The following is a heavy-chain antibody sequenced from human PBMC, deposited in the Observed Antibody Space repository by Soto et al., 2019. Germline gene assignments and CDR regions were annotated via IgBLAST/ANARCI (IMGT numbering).Heavy chain of an antibody. V-gene: IGHV3-23*03. CDR1: GFTFSSYA. J-gene: IGHJ3*01. Sequence: HPGGSLRLSCAASGFTFSSYAMGWVRQAPGKGPEWVSHINRGASTTYYGDSVKGRFTISRDNSKNTLYLQMNSLSVEDTALYYCANILWINDDFDVWGQGALVTVS. D-gene: IGHD2-2*03. CDR3: ANILWINDDFDV. CDR2: INRGASTT.